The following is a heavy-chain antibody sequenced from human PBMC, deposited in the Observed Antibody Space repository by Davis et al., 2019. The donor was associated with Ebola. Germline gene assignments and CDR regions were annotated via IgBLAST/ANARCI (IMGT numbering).Heavy chain of an antibody. V-gene: IGHV4-59*06. CDR2: IYYSGST. D-gene: IGHD3-16*01. CDR3: AARSFEGYFDY. J-gene: IGHJ4*02. Sequence: PSETLSLTCTVSGGSISSYYWSWIRQHPGKGLEWIGYIYYSGSTYYNPSLKSRVTISVDTSKNQFSLKLSSVTAADTAVYYCAARSFEGYFDYWGQGTLVTVSS. CDR1: GGSISSYY.